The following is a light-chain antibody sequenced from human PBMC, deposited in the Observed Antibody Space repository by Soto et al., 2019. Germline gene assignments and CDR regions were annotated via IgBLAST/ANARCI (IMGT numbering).Light chain of an antibody. CDR1: QSVRDY. CDR3: QQSYITPRI. Sequence: IGIIQSPLSQFASVGDRVTLTCQASQSVRDYVNWYQQRPGKAPNLLIYAASTLHSGVPSRFSGSGSGTFFTLTINGLQPEDFATYYCQQSYITPRIFGQGTKVDIK. V-gene: IGKV1-39*01. J-gene: IGKJ1*01. CDR2: AAS.